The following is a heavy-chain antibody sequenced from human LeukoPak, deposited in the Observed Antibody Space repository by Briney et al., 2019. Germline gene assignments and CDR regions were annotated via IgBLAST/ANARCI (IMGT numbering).Heavy chain of an antibody. Sequence: SVKVSCKASGGTFSSYAISWVRQAPGQGLEWMGGTIPIFGTANYAQKFQGRVTITADESTSTAYMELSSLRSEDTAVYYCARGYCSGGSCYAADYWGQGTLVTVSS. V-gene: IGHV1-69*13. J-gene: IGHJ4*02. CDR3: ARGYCSGGSCYAADY. CDR2: TIPIFGTA. D-gene: IGHD2-15*01. CDR1: GGTFSSYA.